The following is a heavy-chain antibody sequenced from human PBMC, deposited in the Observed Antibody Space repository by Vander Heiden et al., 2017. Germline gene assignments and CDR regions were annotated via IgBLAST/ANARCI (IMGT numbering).Heavy chain of an antibody. Sequence: EVQMLESGGGLVQPGGSLSPSCVASGFTFGSYTMTWVRQAPGKGLEWVSGISASGDITSYADSVKGRFTVSRDNSRDTLYLQVSSLRAEDTAVYYCAAWDSSSKTFDYWGQGTLVTVSS. J-gene: IGHJ4*02. CDR3: AAWDSSSKTFDY. D-gene: IGHD6-6*01. CDR2: ISASGDIT. V-gene: IGHV3-23*01. CDR1: GFTFGSYT.